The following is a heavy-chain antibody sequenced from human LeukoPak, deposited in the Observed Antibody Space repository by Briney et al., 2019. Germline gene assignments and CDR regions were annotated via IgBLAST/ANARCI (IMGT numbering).Heavy chain of an antibody. CDR3: ARAIFFGSGSYSPAY. CDR2: ISSNGGST. V-gene: IGHV3-64*01. D-gene: IGHD3-10*01. CDR1: GFTFSSYA. Sequence: GGSLRLSCAASGFTFSSYAMHWVRQAPGKGLEYVSSISSNGGSTYYANSVKGRFTISRDNSKNTLYLQMGSLRPEDIAVYYCARAIFFGSGSYSPAYGGQGTPVT. J-gene: IGHJ4*02.